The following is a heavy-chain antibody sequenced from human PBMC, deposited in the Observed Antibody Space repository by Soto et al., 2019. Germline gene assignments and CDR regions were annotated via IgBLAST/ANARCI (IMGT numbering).Heavy chain of an antibody. J-gene: IGHJ6*02. CDR3: AKSKLQYFDWLRGMDV. CDR2: ISGSGGST. Sequence: GGSLRLSCAASGFTFSSYAMKWVRQSPGNGLEWVSAISGSGGSTYYADSVKCRFTISRDNSKNTLYLQMNSLRAEDTAVYYCAKSKLQYFDWLRGMDVWGQGTTVTVSS. V-gene: IGHV3-23*01. D-gene: IGHD3-9*01. CDR1: GFTFSSYA.